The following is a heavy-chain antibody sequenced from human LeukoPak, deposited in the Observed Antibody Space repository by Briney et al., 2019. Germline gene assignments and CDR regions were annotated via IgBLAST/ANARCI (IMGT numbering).Heavy chain of an antibody. CDR2: IYHSGST. J-gene: IGHJ3*02. D-gene: IGHD3-22*01. CDR1: GYSISTGYY. CDR3: ARISHDSSGYYDHDAFDI. Sequence: SETLSLTCTVSGYSISTGYYWGWIRQPPGKGLEWIGSIYHSGSTYYNPSLKSRVTISVDTSKNQFSLKLSSVTAADTAVYYCARISHDSSGYYDHDAFDIWGQGTMVTVSS. V-gene: IGHV4-38-2*02.